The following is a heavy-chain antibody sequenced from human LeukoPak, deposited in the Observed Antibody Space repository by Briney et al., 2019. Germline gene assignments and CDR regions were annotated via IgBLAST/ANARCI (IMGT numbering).Heavy chain of an antibody. CDR2: IYSGGST. CDR1: GFTVSSNY. Sequence: GGSLRLSCAASGFTVSSNYMSWVRQASGKGLEWVSVIYSGGSTYYADSVKGRFTISRDNSKNTLYLQMNSLRAEDTAVYYCARDSRYYEILTGPDPYYYYYGMDVWGQGTTVTVSS. CDR3: ARDSRYYEILTGPDPYYYYYGMDV. V-gene: IGHV3-66*01. J-gene: IGHJ6*02. D-gene: IGHD3-9*01.